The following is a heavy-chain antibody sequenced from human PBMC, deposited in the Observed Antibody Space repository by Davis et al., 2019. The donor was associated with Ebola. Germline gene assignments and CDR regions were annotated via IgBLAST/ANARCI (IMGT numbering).Heavy chain of an antibody. CDR1: GYTFSNYY. V-gene: IGHV1-46*01. CDR3: ARADFGDYVGTECFDP. Sequence: ASVKVSCKASGYTFSNYYMNWVRQAPGQGLEWMGIINPSGGSTNYAQKFQGRVFMTRDTSTSTVYLELRSLTSEDMAVYYCARADFGDYVGTECFDPWGQGTLVTVSS. CDR2: INPSGGST. J-gene: IGHJ5*02. D-gene: IGHD4-17*01.